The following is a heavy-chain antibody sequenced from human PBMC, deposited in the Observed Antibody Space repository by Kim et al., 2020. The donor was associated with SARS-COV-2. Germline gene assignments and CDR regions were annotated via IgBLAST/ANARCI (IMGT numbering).Heavy chain of an antibody. J-gene: IGHJ5*02. CDR3: ARGVTGGFDP. D-gene: IGHD1-26*01. Sequence: ASVKVSCKATGYTFTSDAIHWVRQASGQGLEWLGYIYAGDGNTKYSQKFQGRVTITRDTYASTAYMELSSLRSEDTAFYYCARGVTGGFDPWGQGTLVTVS. CDR2: IYAGDGNT. CDR1: GYTFTSDA. V-gene: IGHV1-3*01.